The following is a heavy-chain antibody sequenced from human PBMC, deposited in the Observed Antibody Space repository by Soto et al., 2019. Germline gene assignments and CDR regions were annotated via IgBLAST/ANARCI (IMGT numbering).Heavy chain of an antibody. D-gene: IGHD2-15*01. CDR2: IIPMFDTP. CDR1: GGTFSSDS. V-gene: IGHV1-69*12. Sequence: QVQLVQSGAEVKKPGSSVKVSCKASGGTFSSDSFSWVRQAPGQGLEWIGGIIPMFDTPIYAQKFQYRVTITADESTSTACMRLSRRRSGDTAVYYCARSGGLDRDFNYWGQGSLVTGSS. J-gene: IGHJ4*02. CDR3: ARSGGLDRDFNY.